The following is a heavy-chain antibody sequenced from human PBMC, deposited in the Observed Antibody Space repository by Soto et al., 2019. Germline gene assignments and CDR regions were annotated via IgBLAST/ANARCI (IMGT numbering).Heavy chain of an antibody. V-gene: IGHV1-69*01. J-gene: IGHJ4*02. D-gene: IGHD3-3*01. CDR3: ASDATYYDFWSGYYTAYSFDY. CDR1: GGTFSSYA. CDR2: IIPIFGTA. Sequence: QVQLVQSGAEVKKPGSSVKVSCKASGGTFSSYAISWVRQAPGQGLEWMGGIIPIFGTANYAQKVQGRVNITAAEATSTAYIVLSSLRSEDTAVYYCASDATYYDFWSGYYTAYSFDYWGQGTLVTVSS.